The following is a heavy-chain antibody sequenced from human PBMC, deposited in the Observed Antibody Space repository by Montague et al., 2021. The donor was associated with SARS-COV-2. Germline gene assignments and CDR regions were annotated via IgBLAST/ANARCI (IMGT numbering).Heavy chain of an antibody. CDR1: GGSISSYY. Sequence: SETLSLTCTVSGGSISSYYWSWIRQPAGKGLEWIGRIYTSGSTNYNPSLKSRVTISVDTSKNQFSLKLSSVTAADTAVYYCARAGEIVGATIISHWFDPWGQGTLVTVSS. CDR2: IYTSGST. J-gene: IGHJ5*02. V-gene: IGHV4-4*07. D-gene: IGHD1-26*01. CDR3: ARAGEIVGATIISHWFDP.